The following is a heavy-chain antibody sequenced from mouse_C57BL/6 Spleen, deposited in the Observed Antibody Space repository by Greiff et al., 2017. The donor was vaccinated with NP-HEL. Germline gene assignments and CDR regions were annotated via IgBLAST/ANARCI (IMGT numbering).Heavy chain of an antibody. Sequence: QVQLKQPGAELVMPGASVKLSCKASGYTFTSYWLHWVKQRPGQGLEWIGEIDPSDSYTNYNQKFKGKSTLTVDKSSSTAYMQLSSLTSEDSAVYYCARRSTTGVYYYAMDYWGQGTSVTVSS. CDR3: ARRSTTGVYYYAMDY. CDR2: IDPSDSYT. D-gene: IGHD1-1*01. V-gene: IGHV1-69*01. J-gene: IGHJ4*01. CDR1: GYTFTSYW.